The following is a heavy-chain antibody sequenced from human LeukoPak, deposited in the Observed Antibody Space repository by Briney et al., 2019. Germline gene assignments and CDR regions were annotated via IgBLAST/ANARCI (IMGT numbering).Heavy chain of an antibody. CDR3: TKDRSKGSYGDEFDN. CDR1: GGSMSSSSYY. V-gene: IGHV4-39*02. D-gene: IGHD1-26*01. CDR2: MYYRVRT. Sequence: SETLSLTCTVSGGSMSSSSYYWGWICQPPGKGLGWIGSMYYRVRTYYNPSRKSRVTISVDTSKNQFSLKRSSVTAADTAVYYCTKDRSKGSYGDEFDNWGQETLVTVSS. J-gene: IGHJ4*02.